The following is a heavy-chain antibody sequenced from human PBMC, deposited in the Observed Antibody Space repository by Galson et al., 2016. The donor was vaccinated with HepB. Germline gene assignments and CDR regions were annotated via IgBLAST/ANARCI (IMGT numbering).Heavy chain of an antibody. D-gene: IGHD6-13*01. CDR2: ISHDGRNK. Sequence: SLRLSCAASGFTFNNFAMHWVRQAPGKGLEWVAVISHDGRNKYYADSVKGRFSISRDNSKNTLYLQMNSLRDEDTAVCYCARGFDLESTGWSDALDIWGQGTMVTVSS. V-gene: IGHV3-30*04. CDR1: GFTFNNFA. CDR3: ARGFDLESTGWSDALDI. J-gene: IGHJ3*02.